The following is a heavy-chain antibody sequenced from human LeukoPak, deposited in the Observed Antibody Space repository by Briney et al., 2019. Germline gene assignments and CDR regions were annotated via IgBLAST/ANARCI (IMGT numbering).Heavy chain of an antibody. CDR1: GGSISSYY. V-gene: IGHV4-4*07. Sequence: SETLSLTCTVSGGSISSYYWSWIRQPAGKGLEWIGRIYTSGSTNYNPSLKSRVTTSVDTSMNQFSLKLSSVTAADTAVYYCARVAISRRGYSYGYDSDYFDYWGQGTLVTVSS. D-gene: IGHD5-18*01. CDR2: IYTSGST. J-gene: IGHJ4*02. CDR3: ARVAISRRGYSYGYDSDYFDY.